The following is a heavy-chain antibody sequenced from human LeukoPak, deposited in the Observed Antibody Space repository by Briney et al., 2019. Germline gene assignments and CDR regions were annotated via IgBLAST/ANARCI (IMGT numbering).Heavy chain of an antibody. Sequence: ASVKVSCKASGYTFTSYDINWVRQAPGQGLEWMAWMSPNSANTGYAQNFQGRVTITRDTSINTAYMELNSLRSEDTAVYYCARGVTRGVDYWGQGTLVTVSS. CDR2: MSPNSANT. V-gene: IGHV1-8*01. CDR3: ARGVTRGVDY. CDR1: GYTFTSYD. D-gene: IGHD3-10*01. J-gene: IGHJ4*02.